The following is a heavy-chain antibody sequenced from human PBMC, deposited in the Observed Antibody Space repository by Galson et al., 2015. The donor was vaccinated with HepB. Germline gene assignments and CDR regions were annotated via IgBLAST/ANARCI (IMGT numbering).Heavy chain of an antibody. D-gene: IGHD1-26*01. V-gene: IGHV3-30*04. Sequence: SLRLSCAASVFTFSTYAMHWVRQAPGKGLEWVAVISYDGSDKYYADSVKGRFTIARDNPKNTLYLQMNSLRAEDTAVYYCTREGGGATTFFDYWGQGTLVTVSS. CDR1: VFTFSTYA. J-gene: IGHJ4*02. CDR3: TREGGGATTFFDY. CDR2: ISYDGSDK.